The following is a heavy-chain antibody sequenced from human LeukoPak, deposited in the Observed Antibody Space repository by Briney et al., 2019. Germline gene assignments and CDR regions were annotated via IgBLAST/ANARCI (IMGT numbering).Heavy chain of an antibody. J-gene: IGHJ4*02. CDR1: GFTFSSYA. CDR2: ISGSGGSK. D-gene: IGHD3-3*01. CDR3: AKGAPISDFDS. Sequence: GGSLRLSCAASGFTFSSYAMSWVRQAPGKGLEWVSGISGSGGSKNYADSVKGRFTISRDSTKNTLYLQMNSLRAEDTAVYYCAKGAPISDFDSWGQGTLVTVSS. V-gene: IGHV3-23*01.